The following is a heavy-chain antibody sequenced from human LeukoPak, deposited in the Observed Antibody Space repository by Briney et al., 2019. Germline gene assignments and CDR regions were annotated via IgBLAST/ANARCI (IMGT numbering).Heavy chain of an antibody. CDR2: IKQDGSEK. Sequence: GGSLGLSCAVSGFTFSSYWMSWVRQAPGKGLEWVANIKQDGSEKYHVDSVKGRFTISRDNAKNSLYLQMNSLRAEDTAVYYCAKVGTDSVWPWDYWGQGTLVTVSS. CDR3: AKVGTDSVWPWDY. V-gene: IGHV3-7*01. CDR1: GFTFSSYW. J-gene: IGHJ4*02. D-gene: IGHD2-21*02.